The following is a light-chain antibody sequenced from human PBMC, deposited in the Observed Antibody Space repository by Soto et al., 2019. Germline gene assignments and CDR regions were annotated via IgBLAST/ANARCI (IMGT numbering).Light chain of an antibody. CDR1: SSYVGGYDY. V-gene: IGLV2-14*01. CDR3: SSYTTTTAFYV. CDR2: EVT. Sequence: QSALTQPASVSGSPGQSITISCTRTSSYVGGYDYVSWYQQHPNKAPRLILYEVTTRPSGISSRFSGSKSGNSASLTISGLRAEDEADYYCSSYTTTTAFYVFGTGTKLTV. J-gene: IGLJ1*01.